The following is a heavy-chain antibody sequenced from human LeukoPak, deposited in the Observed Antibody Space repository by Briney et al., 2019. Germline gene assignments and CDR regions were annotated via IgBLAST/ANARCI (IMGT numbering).Heavy chain of an antibody. CDR2: IKQDGSEK. CDR1: GFTFSRYW. Sequence: PGGSLRLSCAASGFTFSRYWMSWVRQAPGKGLEWVANIKQDGSEKYYVDSVKGRFTISRDNAKNSLYLQMNSLRAEDTAVYYCARTTDFDYWGQGTLVTVSS. J-gene: IGHJ4*02. D-gene: IGHD4-11*01. CDR3: ARTTDFDY. V-gene: IGHV3-7*01.